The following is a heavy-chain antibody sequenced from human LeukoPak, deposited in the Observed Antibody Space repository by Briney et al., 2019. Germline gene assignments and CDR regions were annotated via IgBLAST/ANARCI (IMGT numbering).Heavy chain of an antibody. Sequence: GGSLRLSCAASGFTFSSYAMHWVRQAPGKGLEWVAVMSFDGTHIYYADSVKGRFTISRDNSKNAVYLQMNSLRAEDTAVYYCAKGESYYDSSGLDYWGQGTLVTVSS. V-gene: IGHV3-30-3*02. CDR2: MSFDGTHI. J-gene: IGHJ4*02. D-gene: IGHD3-22*01. CDR1: GFTFSSYA. CDR3: AKGESYYDSSGLDY.